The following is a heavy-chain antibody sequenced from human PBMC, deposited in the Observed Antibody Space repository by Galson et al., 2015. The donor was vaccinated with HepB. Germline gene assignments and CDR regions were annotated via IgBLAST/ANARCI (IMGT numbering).Heavy chain of an antibody. CDR2: LFYNGRT. J-gene: IGHJ4*02. V-gene: IGHV4-39*01. CDR1: GGSISSNTYY. CDR3: ARLVGAGTNFDY. Sequence: LSLTCTVSGGSISSNTYYWGWIRQPPGKGLEWIGSLFYNGRTYYNPSLKSRVTVSVDTSKNQFSLKMSSVTAADTAVFYCARLVGAGTNFDYWGQGTLVTVSS. D-gene: IGHD2-15*01.